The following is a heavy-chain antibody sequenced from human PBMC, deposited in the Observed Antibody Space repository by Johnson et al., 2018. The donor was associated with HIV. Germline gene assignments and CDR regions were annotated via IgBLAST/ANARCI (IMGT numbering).Heavy chain of an antibody. J-gene: IGHJ3*02. CDR3: ARTTYSSPGAFDI. D-gene: IGHD6-19*01. V-gene: IGHV3-30*19. CDR2: IWHDGRDV. CDR1: GFTFSSYG. Sequence: QVQLVESGGGVVQPGTSLRLSCAASGFTFSSYGIHWVRQAPGKGLEWVAFIWHDGRDVYYADSVKGRFTISRDNSKNTLYLQMNSLRAEDTAVYYCARTTYSSPGAFDIWGQGTMVTVSS.